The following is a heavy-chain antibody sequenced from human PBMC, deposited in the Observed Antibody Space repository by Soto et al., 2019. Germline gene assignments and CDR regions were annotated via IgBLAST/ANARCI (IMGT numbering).Heavy chain of an antibody. J-gene: IGHJ4*02. V-gene: IGHV3-23*01. CDR3: AKGMYYYDSSGYRLFDY. CDR1: GFTFRNFA. D-gene: IGHD3-22*01. CDR2: ISVSGGTT. Sequence: GGSLRLSCAASGFTFRNFAMNWVRQAPGKGLEWVSGISVSGGTTYYADSVRGRFTVSRDNSKNSVFLQMNSLRAEDTAVYFCAKGMYYYDSSGYRLFDYWGQGTLVTVSS.